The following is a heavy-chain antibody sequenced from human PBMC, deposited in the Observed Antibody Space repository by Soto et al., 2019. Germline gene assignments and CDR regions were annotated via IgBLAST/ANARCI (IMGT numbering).Heavy chain of an antibody. CDR3: PRHDPGGGVDY. CDR2: IYYSGST. CDR1: GGSISSYY. V-gene: IGHV4-59*08. Sequence: PSETLSLTCTVSGGSISSYYWSWIRQPPGKGLEWIGYIYYSGSTNYNPSLKSRVTISVDTSKNQFSLKLSSVTAADTAVYYWPRHDPGGGVDYWGQGTMGTVSS. D-gene: IGHD1-26*01. J-gene: IGHJ4*02.